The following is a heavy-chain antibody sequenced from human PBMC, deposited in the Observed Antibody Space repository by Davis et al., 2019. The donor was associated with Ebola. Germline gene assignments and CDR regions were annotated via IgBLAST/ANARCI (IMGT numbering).Heavy chain of an antibody. CDR3: ARADDSSGYYPDFDY. J-gene: IGHJ4*02. D-gene: IGHD3-22*01. Sequence: FTFTRDNAKNSLYLQMNSLRAEDTAVYYCARADDSSGYYPDFDYWGQGTLVTVSS. V-gene: IGHV3-11*06.